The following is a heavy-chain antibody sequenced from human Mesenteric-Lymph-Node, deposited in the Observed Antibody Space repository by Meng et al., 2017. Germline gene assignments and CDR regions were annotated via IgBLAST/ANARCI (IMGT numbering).Heavy chain of an antibody. V-gene: IGHV3-74*01. D-gene: IGHD3-22*01. J-gene: IGHJ3*02. CDR3: ARGYYDSSGYYYIRAFDI. CDR2: INSDGSST. CDR1: GFTFSSYW. Sequence: GESLKISCAASGFTFSSYWMHWVRQAPGKGLVWVSRINSDGSSTSYADSVKGRFTISRDNAKNTLYLQMNSLRAEDTAVYYCARGYYDSSGYYYIRAFDIWGQGTMVTVSS.